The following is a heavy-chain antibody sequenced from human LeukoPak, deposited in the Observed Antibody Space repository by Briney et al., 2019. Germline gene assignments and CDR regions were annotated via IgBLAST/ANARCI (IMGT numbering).Heavy chain of an antibody. CDR3: ARLSTYGSGDY. V-gene: IGHV4-39*07. D-gene: IGHD3-10*01. J-gene: IGHJ4*02. CDR2: IYYSGST. CDR1: GGSINSSSYY. Sequence: SETLSLTCTVSGGSINSSSYYWGWIRQPPGKGLEWIGSIYYSGSTYYNPSLKSRVTISVDRSKNQFSLKLSSVTAADTAVYYCARLSTYGSGDYWGQGTLVTVSS.